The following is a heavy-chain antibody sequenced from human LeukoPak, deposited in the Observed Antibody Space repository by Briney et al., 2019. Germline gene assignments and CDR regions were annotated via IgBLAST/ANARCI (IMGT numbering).Heavy chain of an antibody. J-gene: IGHJ4*02. V-gene: IGHV3-23*01. CDR2: ISGSGGST. Sequence: QTGGSLRLSCAASGFTFSSYAMSWVRQAPGKGLEWVSAISGSGGSTYYADSVKGRFTISRDNSKNTLYLQMNSLRAEDTAVYYCAKEKSAVAGVTVPWRAYYFDYWGQGTLVTVSS. CDR3: AKEKSAVAGVTVPWRAYYFDY. D-gene: IGHD6-19*01. CDR1: GFTFSSYA.